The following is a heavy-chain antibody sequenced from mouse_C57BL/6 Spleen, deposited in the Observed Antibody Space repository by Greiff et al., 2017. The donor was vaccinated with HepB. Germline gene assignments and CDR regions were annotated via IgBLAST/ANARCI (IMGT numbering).Heavy chain of an antibody. CDR3: ARIYYYGSSYVGGYFDV. J-gene: IGHJ1*03. D-gene: IGHD1-1*01. CDR1: GYTFTSYW. Sequence: VQLQQSGAELVMPGASVKLSCKASGYTFTSYWMHWVKQRPGQGLEWIGEIDPSDSYTNYNQKFKGKSTLTVDKSSSTAYMQLSSLTSEDSAVYYCARIYYYGSSYVGGYFDVWGTGTTVTVSS. CDR2: IDPSDSYT. V-gene: IGHV1-69*01.